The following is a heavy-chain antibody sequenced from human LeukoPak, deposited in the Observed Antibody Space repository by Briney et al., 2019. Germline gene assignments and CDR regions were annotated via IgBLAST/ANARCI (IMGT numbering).Heavy chain of an antibody. CDR3: AKTSGWSYYFDY. CDR1: GFTFSTYA. V-gene: IGHV3-23*01. J-gene: IGHJ4*02. D-gene: IGHD6-19*01. Sequence: ETGGSLRLSRAASGFTFSTYAMSWVRQAPGKGLEWGSAITGSGGNTYYADSVKGRYTTSRDNSKNTVYLQVNSLRAEDTAEYYCAKTSGWSYYFDYWGKGTLVTVSS. CDR2: ITGSGGNT.